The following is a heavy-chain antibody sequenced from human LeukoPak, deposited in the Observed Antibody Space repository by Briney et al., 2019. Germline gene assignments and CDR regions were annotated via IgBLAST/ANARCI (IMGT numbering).Heavy chain of an antibody. V-gene: IGHV3-30*02. CDR3: ARNLPERSRLITMIRGVRSWFDP. Sequence: GGSLRLSCAASGFTFSSYGMHWVRQAPGKGLEWVAFIRYDGSNKYYADSVKGRFTISRDNSKNTLYPQMNSLRAEDTAVYYCARNLPERSRLITMIRGVRSWFDPWGQGTLVTVSS. CDR2: IRYDGSNK. J-gene: IGHJ5*02. D-gene: IGHD3-10*01. CDR1: GFTFSSYG.